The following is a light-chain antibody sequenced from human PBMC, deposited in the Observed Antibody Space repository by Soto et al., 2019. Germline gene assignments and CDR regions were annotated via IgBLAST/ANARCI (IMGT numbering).Light chain of an antibody. J-gene: IGLJ1*01. V-gene: IGLV2-14*03. CDR3: SSYTSTTTPYV. Sequence: QSALTQPASMSGSPGQSITISCTGTTSDVGGYNFVSWFQHHPGKAPKLIIYGVGNRPSGVSDRFSGSRSGNTASLTISGLQAEDEADFYCSSYTSTTTPYVFGTGTHLTVL. CDR1: TSDVGGYNF. CDR2: GVG.